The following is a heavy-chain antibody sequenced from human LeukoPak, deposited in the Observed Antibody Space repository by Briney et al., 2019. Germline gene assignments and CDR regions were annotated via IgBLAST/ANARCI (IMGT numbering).Heavy chain of an antibody. CDR1: GFTFSSYW. D-gene: IGHD5-24*01. CDR3: TGVRRGWLQSFDY. J-gene: IGHJ4*02. V-gene: IGHV3-74*01. Sequence: GGSLRLSCAASGFTFSSYWMHWVRQAPGEGLVWVSRINSDGSSTSYADSVKGRFTISRDNAKNTLYLQMNSLRAEDTAVYYCTGVRRGWLQSFDYWGQGTLVTVSS. CDR2: INSDGSST.